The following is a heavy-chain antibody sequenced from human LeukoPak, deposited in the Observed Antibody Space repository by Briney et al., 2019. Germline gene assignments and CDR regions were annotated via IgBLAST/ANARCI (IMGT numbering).Heavy chain of an antibody. J-gene: IGHJ3*02. V-gene: IGHV1-69*05. CDR1: GGTFSSYA. D-gene: IGHD3-22*01. CDR2: IIPIFGTA. CDR3: ARAVDYYDSSGYYSYAFDI. Sequence: SVKVSCKASGGTFSSYAISWVRQAPGQGLEWMGGIIPIFGTANYAQKFQGRVTITTDESTSTAYMELSSLRSEDTAVYYCARAVDYYDSSGYYSYAFDIWGQGTMVTVSS.